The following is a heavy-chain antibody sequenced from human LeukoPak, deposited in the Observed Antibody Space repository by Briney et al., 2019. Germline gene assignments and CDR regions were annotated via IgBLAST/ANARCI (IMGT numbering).Heavy chain of an antibody. Sequence: PGGSLRLSCAASGFTFSSYGVHWVRQAPGKGLEWVAVIWYDGSNKYYADSVKGRFTISRDNSKNTLYLQMNSLRAEDTAVYYCARASINYYDSSGFDYWGQGTLVTVSS. CDR3: ARASINYYDSSGFDY. J-gene: IGHJ4*02. CDR1: GFTFSSYG. D-gene: IGHD3-22*01. V-gene: IGHV3-33*01. CDR2: IWYDGSNK.